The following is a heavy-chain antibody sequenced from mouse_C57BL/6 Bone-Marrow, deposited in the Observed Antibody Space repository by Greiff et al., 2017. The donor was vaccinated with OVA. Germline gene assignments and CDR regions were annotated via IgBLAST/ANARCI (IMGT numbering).Heavy chain of an antibody. CDR3: AEGGYDHYAMDY. CDR2: IYPGDGDT. Sequence: QVQLQQSGPELVKPGASVKISCKASGYAFSSSWMNWVKQRPGRGLEWIGRIYPGDGDTNYNWKFKGKATLTADKSSSTAYMQLSSLPSEDSAVYFCAEGGYDHYAMDYWGQGTSVTVSS. CDR1: GYAFSSSW. V-gene: IGHV1-82*01. J-gene: IGHJ4*01. D-gene: IGHD2-2*01.